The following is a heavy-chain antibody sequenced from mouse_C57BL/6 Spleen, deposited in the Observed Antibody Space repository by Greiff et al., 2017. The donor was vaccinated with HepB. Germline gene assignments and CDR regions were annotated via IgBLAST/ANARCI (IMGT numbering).Heavy chain of an antibody. CDR1: GYTFTDYY. J-gene: IGHJ2*01. D-gene: IGHD1-1*01. Sequence: EVQLQQSGPVLVKPGASVKMSCKASGYTFTDYYMNWVKQSHGKSLEWIGVINPYNGGTSYNQKFKGKATLTVDKSSSTAYMELNSLTSEDSAVYYCARSGKTPYYGSSYDYFDYWGQGTTLTVSS. CDR3: ARSGKTPYYGSSYDYFDY. V-gene: IGHV1-19*01. CDR2: INPYNGGT.